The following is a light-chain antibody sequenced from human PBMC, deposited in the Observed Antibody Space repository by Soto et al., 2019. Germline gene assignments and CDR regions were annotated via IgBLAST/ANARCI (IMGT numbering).Light chain of an antibody. J-gene: IGKJ1*01. Sequence: DIQMTQSPSSLSASVGDRVTITCRASQSISSYLNWYQQKPGKAPKLLIYAASSLQSGVPSRCSGSGSGTDFTLTISSLQPEDVATYYCQQSYSTLRTFGQGTKVEIK. V-gene: IGKV1-39*01. CDR3: QQSYSTLRT. CDR1: QSISSY. CDR2: AAS.